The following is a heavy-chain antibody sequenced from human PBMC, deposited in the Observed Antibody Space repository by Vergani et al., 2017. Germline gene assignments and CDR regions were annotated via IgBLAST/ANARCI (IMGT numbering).Heavy chain of an antibody. D-gene: IGHD4-23*01. J-gene: IGHJ6*02. CDR1: GYTFTGYY. CDR2: INPSGGST. Sequence: QVQLVQSGAEVKKPGASVKVSCKASGYTFTGYYMHWVRQAPGQGLEWMGIINPSGGSTSYAQKFQGRVTMTRDTSKNQFSLKLSSVTAADTAVYYCARETTVVTFRVGVGMDVWGQGTTVTVSS. V-gene: IGHV1-46*01. CDR3: ARETTVVTFRVGVGMDV.